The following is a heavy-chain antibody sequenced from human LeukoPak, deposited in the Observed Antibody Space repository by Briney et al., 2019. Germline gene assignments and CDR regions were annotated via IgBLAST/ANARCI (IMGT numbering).Heavy chain of an antibody. CDR3: ARRVGNYGDRAFDI. Sequence: SETLSLTCAVSGGSMGSSGYYWGWSRQPPGKGLEWIGSIYYTGSTHYTPSLKSRVTISVDTSKKQFSLKLTSVTAADTAVYYCARRVGNYGDRAFDIWSQGTMVTVSS. V-gene: IGHV4-39*01. CDR2: IYYTGST. D-gene: IGHD4-17*01. J-gene: IGHJ3*02. CDR1: GGSMGSSGYY.